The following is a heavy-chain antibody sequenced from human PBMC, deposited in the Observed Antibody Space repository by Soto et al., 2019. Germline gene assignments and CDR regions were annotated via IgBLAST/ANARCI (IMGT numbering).Heavy chain of an antibody. Sequence: PGGSLRLSCAASGFTFSSHAMSWVRQAPGRGLEWVSVISGSGGSTYYTDSVKGRFTISRDNSKNMLYVQMNSLRAEDTAIYYCTKDRPYFDYWGQGTLVTVSS. J-gene: IGHJ4*02. CDR2: ISGSGGST. V-gene: IGHV3-23*01. CDR3: TKDRPYFDY. CDR1: GFTFSSHA.